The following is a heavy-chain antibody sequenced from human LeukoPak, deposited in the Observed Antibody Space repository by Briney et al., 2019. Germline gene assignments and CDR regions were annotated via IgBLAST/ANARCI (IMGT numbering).Heavy chain of an antibody. Sequence: GGSLRLSCAASGFTFSSYSMNWVRQAPGNGLEWVSYISSSSSTIYYADSVKGRFTISRDNAKNSLYLQMNSLRAEDTAVYYCARDLGLIVGATDAFDIWGQGTMVTVSS. CDR2: ISSSSSTI. D-gene: IGHD1-26*01. CDR1: GFTFSSYS. CDR3: ARDLGLIVGATDAFDI. J-gene: IGHJ3*02. V-gene: IGHV3-48*01.